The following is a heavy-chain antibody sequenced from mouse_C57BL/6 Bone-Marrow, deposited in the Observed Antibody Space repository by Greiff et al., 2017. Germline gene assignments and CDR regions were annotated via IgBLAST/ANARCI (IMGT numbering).Heavy chain of an antibody. J-gene: IGHJ2*01. CDR2: ISDGGSYT. Sequence: EVKLVESGGGLVKPGGSLKLSCAASGFTFSSYAMSWVRQTPEKRLEWVATISDGGSYTYYPDNVKGRFTISRDNAKNNLYLQMSHLKSADTAMYYCARDTRPYYYGTPYYVDYWGQGTTLTVSS. V-gene: IGHV5-4*01. D-gene: IGHD1-1*01. CDR1: GFTFSSYA. CDR3: ARDTRPYYYGTPYYVDY.